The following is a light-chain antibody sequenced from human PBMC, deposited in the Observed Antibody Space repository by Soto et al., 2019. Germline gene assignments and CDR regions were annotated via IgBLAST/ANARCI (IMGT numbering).Light chain of an antibody. CDR2: GAS. CDR3: QKFNTASRT. V-gene: IGKV1-27*01. J-gene: IGKJ1*01. CDR1: QGISEY. Sequence: DIQMTQSPTSLSASVGDTVTLTCRTSQGISEYLAWYQQKPGKVPKLLIYGASILQSGVPSRFSGRGSGTLFTLTISSLQPEDFATYYSQKFNTASRTFGQGTKVEIK.